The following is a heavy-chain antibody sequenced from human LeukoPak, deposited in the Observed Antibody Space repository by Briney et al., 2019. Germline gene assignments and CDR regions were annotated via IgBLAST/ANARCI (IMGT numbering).Heavy chain of an antibody. V-gene: IGHV3-30*02. CDR1: GFTFSTYA. J-gene: IGHJ4*02. Sequence: PGGSLRLSCAASGFTFSTYAMHWVRQAPGKGLEWVAFIRYDGSNKYYADSVKGRFTISRDNSKNTLYLQMNRLRAEDTAVYYCAPKVVGSTPFDYWGQGTLVTVSS. CDR2: IRYDGSNK. CDR3: APKVVGSTPFDY. D-gene: IGHD2-15*01.